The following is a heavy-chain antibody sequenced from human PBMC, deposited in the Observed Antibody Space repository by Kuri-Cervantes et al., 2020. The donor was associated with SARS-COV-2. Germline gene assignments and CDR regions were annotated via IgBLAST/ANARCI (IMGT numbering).Heavy chain of an antibody. Sequence: GESLKISCAASGFTFSSYAMHWVRQAPGKGLGWVAVISYDGSNKYYADSVKGRFTISRDNAKNSLYLQMNSLRAEDTAVYYCARDDTYYYDSDDAFDIWGQGTMVTVSS. V-gene: IGHV3-30*04. CDR3: ARDDTYYYDSDDAFDI. D-gene: IGHD3-22*01. J-gene: IGHJ3*02. CDR2: ISYDGSNK. CDR1: GFTFSSYA.